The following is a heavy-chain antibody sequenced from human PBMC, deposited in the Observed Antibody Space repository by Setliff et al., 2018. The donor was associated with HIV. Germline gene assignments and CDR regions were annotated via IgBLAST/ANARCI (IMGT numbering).Heavy chain of an antibody. V-gene: IGHV1-2*02. CDR3: ATLDY. CDR2: INPNSADT. J-gene: IGHJ4*02. Sequence: ASVKVSCKTSGYIFSAYYVHWLRQAPGQGLEWMGWINPNSADTIYAQKFQGRVTMTRDTSISTAYMDLSRLRSDDTAVYYCATLDYWGQGTLVTVSS. CDR1: GYIFSAYY.